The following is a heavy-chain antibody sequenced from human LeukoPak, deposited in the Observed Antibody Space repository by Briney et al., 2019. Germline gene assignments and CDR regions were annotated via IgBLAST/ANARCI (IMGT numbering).Heavy chain of an antibody. J-gene: IGHJ4*02. CDR2: ISYDGSNK. D-gene: IGHD3-22*01. V-gene: IGHV3-30-3*01. Sequence: GGSLRLSCAASGFTFSSYAMHWVRQAPGKGLEWVAVISYDGSNKYYADSVKGRFTISRDNSKNTLYLQMNSLRAEDTAVYYCARTTYYYDSSGYLSSPILDYWGQGTLSPSPQ. CDR3: ARTTYYYDSSGYLSSPILDY. CDR1: GFTFSSYA.